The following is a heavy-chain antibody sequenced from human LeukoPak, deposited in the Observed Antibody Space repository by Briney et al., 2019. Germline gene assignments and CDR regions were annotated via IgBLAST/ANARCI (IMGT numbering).Heavy chain of an antibody. Sequence: SVKVSYKASGGTFSSYTISWVRQAPGQGLEWMGRIIPILGIANYAQKFQGRVTITADKSTSTAYMELSSLRSEDTAVYYCARVARFQDYGDHGVFDYWGQGTLVTVSS. V-gene: IGHV1-69*02. J-gene: IGHJ4*02. CDR1: GGTFSSYT. D-gene: IGHD4-17*01. CDR2: IIPILGIA. CDR3: ARVARFQDYGDHGVFDY.